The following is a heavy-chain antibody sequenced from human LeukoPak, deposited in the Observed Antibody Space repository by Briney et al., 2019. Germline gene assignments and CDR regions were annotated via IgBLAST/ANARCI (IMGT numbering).Heavy chain of an antibody. J-gene: IGHJ6*02. V-gene: IGHV3-33*01. CDR2: IWYDGSNK. Sequence: PGGSLRLSCAASGFTFSSYVMHWVRQAPGKGLEWVAVIWYDGSNKCYADSVKGRFTISRDNSKNTLYLQMNSLRAEDTAVYYCAGDYGEYYYGMDVWGQGTTVTVSS. CDR3: AGDYGEYYYGMDV. CDR1: GFTFSSYV. D-gene: IGHD4-17*01.